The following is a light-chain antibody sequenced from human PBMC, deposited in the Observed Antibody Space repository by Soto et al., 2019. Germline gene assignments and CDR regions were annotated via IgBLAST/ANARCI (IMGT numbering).Light chain of an antibody. CDR3: QQYNSYS. Sequence: DIQMTHSPSTLSASVGDRVTITCRASQSISSYLTWYQQKPGKAPKLLIYAASSLQSGVPSRFSGSGSGTEFTLTISSLQPDDFATYYCQQYNSYSFGQGTKVDIK. CDR1: QSISSY. J-gene: IGKJ1*01. CDR2: AAS. V-gene: IGKV1-5*01.